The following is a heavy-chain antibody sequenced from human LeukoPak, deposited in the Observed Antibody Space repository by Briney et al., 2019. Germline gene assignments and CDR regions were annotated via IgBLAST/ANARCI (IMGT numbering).Heavy chain of an antibody. V-gene: IGHV1-2*02. Sequence: GSSVTVAFKASGCTFREYYLHWGGQARGKGLDGMGCINPNTGDTNSAQNFQGRVIMTRDTSITTAYMELSRLKSDDTALYYCASKGAGHCYDASCMGSFDLWGQGTTVAVSS. J-gene: IGHJ3*01. CDR3: ASKGAGHCYDASCMGSFDL. D-gene: IGHD2-15*01. CDR2: INPNTGDT. CDR1: GCTFREYY.